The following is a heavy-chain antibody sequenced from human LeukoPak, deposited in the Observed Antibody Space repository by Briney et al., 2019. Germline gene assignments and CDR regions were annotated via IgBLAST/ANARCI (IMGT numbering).Heavy chain of an antibody. CDR2: IIPIFGTA. J-gene: IGHJ4*02. CDR1: GGTFSNYG. CDR3: ARVPYSSGWYYFDY. V-gene: IGHV1-69*01. D-gene: IGHD6-19*01. Sequence: GSSVKVSCKASGGTFSNYGINWVRQAPGQGLEWMGGIIPIFGTARYQQKFQGRVTITADESTSTAYMSLSTLRFEDTAVYYCARVPYSSGWYYFDYWGQGTLVTVSS.